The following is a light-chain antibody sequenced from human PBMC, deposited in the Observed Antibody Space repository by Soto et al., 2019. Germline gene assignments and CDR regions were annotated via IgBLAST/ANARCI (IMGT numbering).Light chain of an antibody. V-gene: IGKV1-39*01. CDR1: QTISKF. CDR3: HQSYIVPFT. J-gene: IGKJ2*01. CDR2: SAD. Sequence: DIQLAQSPASLSAAVGDRVVITCRASQTISKFLNWYQVKPGRAPRVMTSSADTLESGVPPRFSGSGSVRDFTLTINNLQPEDIATYFCHQSYIVPFTFGQGTK.